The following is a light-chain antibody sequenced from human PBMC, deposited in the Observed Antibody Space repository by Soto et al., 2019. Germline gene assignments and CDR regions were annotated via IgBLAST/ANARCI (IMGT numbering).Light chain of an antibody. CDR3: CSYTSISTLVV. CDR1: SSDVGGYNY. CDR2: DVS. V-gene: IGLV2-14*01. Sequence: QSVLTQPASVSGSPGQSITISCTGTSSDVGGYNYVSWYQQHPGKAPKLMIYDVSNRPSGVSNRFSGSKSGNTASLTISGLQAEDEADYYCCSYTSISTLVVFGGGTKLTVL. J-gene: IGLJ2*01.